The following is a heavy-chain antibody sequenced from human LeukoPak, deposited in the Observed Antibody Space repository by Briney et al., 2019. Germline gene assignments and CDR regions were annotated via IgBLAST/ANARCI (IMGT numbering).Heavy chain of an antibody. CDR1: GFTFGSYW. CDR2: INYDGTST. V-gene: IGHV3-74*01. J-gene: IGHJ4*02. Sequence: GGSLRLSCVASGFTFGSYWMHWVRQAPGKGPVWVSRINYDGTSTTYADSVKGRFTVSRDNGKKTVSLQINSLRPDDTAVYYCAREANTAFDYWGQGTLVTVSS. D-gene: IGHD2/OR15-2a*01. CDR3: AREANTAFDY.